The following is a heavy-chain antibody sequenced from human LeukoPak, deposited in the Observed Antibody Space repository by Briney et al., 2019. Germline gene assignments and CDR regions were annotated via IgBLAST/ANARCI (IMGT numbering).Heavy chain of an antibody. D-gene: IGHD3-22*01. CDR1: GYSFTSYW. CDR3: ARRARGLFDY. J-gene: IGHJ4*02. CDR2: IYPGASDT. Sequence: GESLKTSFKGSGYSFTSYWLGWVRPLPGKGLEWMGIIYPGASDTRSSPSFQGQVTISADKSISTAYLQWSSLKASDTAMYYCARRARGLFDYWGQGTLVTVSS. V-gene: IGHV5-51*01.